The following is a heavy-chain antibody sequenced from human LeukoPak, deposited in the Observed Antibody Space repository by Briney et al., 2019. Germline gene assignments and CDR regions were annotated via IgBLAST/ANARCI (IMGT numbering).Heavy chain of an antibody. V-gene: IGHV1-8*02. CDR1: GYTFTSYG. CDR2: MNPNSGNT. CDR3: ARDYYYGSGSSSGSFDY. Sequence: ASVKVSCKASGYTFTSYGISWVRQATGQGLEWMGWMNPNSGNTGYAQKFQGRVTMTRNTSISTAYMELSSLRSEDTAVYYCARDYYYGSGSSSGSFDYWGQGTLVTVSS. J-gene: IGHJ4*02. D-gene: IGHD3-10*01.